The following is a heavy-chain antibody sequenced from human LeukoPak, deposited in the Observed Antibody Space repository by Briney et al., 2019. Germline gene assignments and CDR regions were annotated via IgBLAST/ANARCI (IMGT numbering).Heavy chain of an antibody. D-gene: IGHD5-12*01. J-gene: IGHJ4*02. V-gene: IGHV1-3*01. CDR2: INAGNGNT. Sequence: GASVKVSCKASGYTFTSYDMHRVRQAPGQRLEWMGWINAGNGNTKYSQKFQGRFTITRDTSASTAYMELSSLRSEDTAVYSCARGVATNLYYFDYWGQGTLVTVSS. CDR3: ARGVATNLYYFDY. CDR1: GYTFTSYD.